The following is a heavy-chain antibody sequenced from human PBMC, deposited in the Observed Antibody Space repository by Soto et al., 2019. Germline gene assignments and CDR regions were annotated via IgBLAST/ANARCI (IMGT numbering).Heavy chain of an antibody. CDR3: VKDRVQWSGHYPLGTFEY. J-gene: IGHJ4*02. V-gene: IGHV3-23*01. Sequence: EVQLLESGGGLVQPGGSLRLSCAASGFTFTSYAMNWVRQAPGKGLEWVSGISSSGVKTYYADSVKGRFTISRDNTKNPANLQMNSLRLEDTAVYYGVKDRVQWSGHYPLGTFEYWGQGPLGTVS. CDR2: ISSSGVKT. CDR1: GFTFTSYA. D-gene: IGHD4-17*01.